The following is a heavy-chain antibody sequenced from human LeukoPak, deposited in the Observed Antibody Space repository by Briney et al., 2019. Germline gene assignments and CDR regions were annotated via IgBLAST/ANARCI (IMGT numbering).Heavy chain of an antibody. CDR3: AREGIGPGAFDI. CDR2: INAGKGNT. V-gene: IGHV1-3*03. D-gene: IGHD2-21*01. CDR1: GYTFTSYA. Sequence: ASVKVSCKASGYTFTSYAMHWVRQAPGQRLEWMGWINAGKGNTKYSQEFQGRVTITRDTSASTAYMELSSLRSEDMAVYYCAREGIGPGAFDIWGQGTMVTVSS. J-gene: IGHJ3*02.